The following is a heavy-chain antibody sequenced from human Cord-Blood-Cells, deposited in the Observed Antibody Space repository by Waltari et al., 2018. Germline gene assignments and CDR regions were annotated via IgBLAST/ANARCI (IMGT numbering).Heavy chain of an antibody. D-gene: IGHD2-15*01. Sequence: EVQLLESGGGLVQPGGSLRLSCAASGFTFSSYAMSWVRQAPGKGLEWVSAISGSGGSTYYADSVKGRFTISRDNSKNTLYLQMNSLRAEYTAVYYCAKDGLGHIVVVVAATDYWGQGTLVTVSS. CDR2: ISGSGGST. V-gene: IGHV3-23*01. J-gene: IGHJ4*02. CDR3: AKDGLGHIVVVVAATDY. CDR1: GFTFSSYA.